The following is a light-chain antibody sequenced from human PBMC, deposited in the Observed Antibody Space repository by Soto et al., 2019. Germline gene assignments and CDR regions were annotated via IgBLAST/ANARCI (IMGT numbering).Light chain of an antibody. Sequence: QSVLTQPPSASGTPGQRVTTSCSGSSSNIGSKYVYWYQQLPGTAPKLLMYRNNQRPSGVPDRFSGSKSGTSASRAISGLRSADEADYYCAAWDAGVRGPAFGGGTKLTVL. CDR3: AAWDAGVRGPA. J-gene: IGLJ2*01. V-gene: IGLV1-47*01. CDR1: SSNIGSKY. CDR2: RNN.